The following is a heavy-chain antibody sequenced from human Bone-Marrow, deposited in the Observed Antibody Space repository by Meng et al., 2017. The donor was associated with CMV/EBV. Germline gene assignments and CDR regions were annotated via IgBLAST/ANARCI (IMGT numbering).Heavy chain of an antibody. V-gene: IGHV4-4*07. CDR2: IFTSGST. CDR1: GGSISSYY. J-gene: IGHJ4*02. CDR3: ARGGYGDYEYDY. D-gene: IGHD4-17*01. Sequence: SETLSLTCTVSGGSISSYYWTWIWQPAGQGLEWIGRIFTSGSTNYNPSLSSRVTMSGDTSKNQFSLNLSSVTAADTAVYYFARGGYGDYEYDYWGQRTLVAASS.